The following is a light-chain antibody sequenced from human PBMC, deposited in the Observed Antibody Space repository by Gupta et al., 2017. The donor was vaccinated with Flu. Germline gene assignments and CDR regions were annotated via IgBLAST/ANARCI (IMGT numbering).Light chain of an antibody. J-gene: IGKJ5*01. CDR1: LSLLHGNGKNY. Sequence: TQSPLSLSVTPGAPASISCRSSLSLLHGNGKNYLDWYLQKPGQSPQVLMYLASTRASGVPDRFTGSGSGTDFTLLIDTVEAEDAGIYFCKQSLQTPPTFGQGTQLEIK. V-gene: IGKV2-28*01. CDR3: KQSLQTPPT. CDR2: LAS.